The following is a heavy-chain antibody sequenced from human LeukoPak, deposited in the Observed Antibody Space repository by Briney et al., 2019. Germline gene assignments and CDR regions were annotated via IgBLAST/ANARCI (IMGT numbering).Heavy chain of an antibody. CDR1: GYTFTSYD. D-gene: IGHD3-3*01. Sequence: ASVKVSCKASGYTFTSYDINWVRQATGQGLEWMGWMNPNSGNTGYAQKFQGRVTMTRDTSTSTVYMELSSLRSEDTAVYYCARGSTYTIFGFYYFDYWGQGTLVTVSS. CDR3: ARGSTYTIFGFYYFDY. CDR2: MNPNSGNT. V-gene: IGHV1-8*02. J-gene: IGHJ4*02.